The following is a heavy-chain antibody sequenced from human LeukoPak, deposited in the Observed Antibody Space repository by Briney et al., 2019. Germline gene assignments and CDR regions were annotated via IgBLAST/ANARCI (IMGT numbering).Heavy chain of an antibody. CDR1: GYSISGGFY. V-gene: IGHV4-38-2*02. Sequence: SETLSLTCTVSGYSISGGFYWGWIRQPPGKGLEWIGSIYHSGSTYYNPSLKSRVTISLDTSKNQFSLRLSSVTAADTAVYYCARGRPYFDYWGQGTLVTVSS. CDR2: IYHSGST. J-gene: IGHJ4*02. CDR3: ARGRPYFDY.